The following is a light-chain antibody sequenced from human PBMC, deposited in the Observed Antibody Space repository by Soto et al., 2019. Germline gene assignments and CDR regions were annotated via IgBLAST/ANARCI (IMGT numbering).Light chain of an antibody. CDR3: AVWDDRLNGNV. V-gene: IGLV1-44*01. J-gene: IGLJ1*01. CDR2: TND. CDR1: SSNTGSNT. Sequence: QSMLTQPPSASGTPGQRVTISCYGSSSNTGSNTVHWFQQFPGTAPRLLISTNDQRPSGVPDRFIGSNSGTSASLAISGLQFEDEAVYYCAVWDDRLNGNVFGTGTKVTVL.